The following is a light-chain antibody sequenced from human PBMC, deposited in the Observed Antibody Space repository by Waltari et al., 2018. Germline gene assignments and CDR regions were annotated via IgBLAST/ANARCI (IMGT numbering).Light chain of an antibody. CDR2: DTN. CDR1: TGSVSSGHY. J-gene: IGLJ3*02. V-gene: IGLV7-46*01. CDR3: MLYYSGSWV. Sequence: QAVVTPEPSLTVPPGGTVTLTCGSSTGSVSSGHYPYWFQQEPGQAPRTLIYDTNNKNSWTPARFAGFLLGGKAALTRSGAQPEDEADYYCMLYYSGSWVFGGGTKLTVL.